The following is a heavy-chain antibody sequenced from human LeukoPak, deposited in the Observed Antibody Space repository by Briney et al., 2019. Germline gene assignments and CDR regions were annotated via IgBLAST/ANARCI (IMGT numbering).Heavy chain of an antibody. J-gene: IGHJ4*02. Sequence: GASVKVSCKASGYTFTSYYMHWVRQAPGQGLEWMGIINPSGGSTSYAQKFQGRVTMTRDTSTCTVYMELSSLRSEDTAVYYCASSRRGVFDYWGQGTLVTVSS. V-gene: IGHV1-46*01. D-gene: IGHD1-14*01. CDR3: ASSRRGVFDY. CDR1: GYTFTSYY. CDR2: INPSGGST.